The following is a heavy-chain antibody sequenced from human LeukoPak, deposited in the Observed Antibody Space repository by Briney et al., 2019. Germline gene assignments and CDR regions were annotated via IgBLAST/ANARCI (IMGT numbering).Heavy chain of an antibody. J-gene: IGHJ4*02. CDR1: GFTFSSYS. D-gene: IGHD2-15*01. Sequence: GGSLRLSCAASGFTFSSYSMNWVRQAPGKGLEWVSSISSSSSYISYADSVKGRFTISRDNAKNSLYLQMNSLRAEDTAVYYCVREARESGGFDYWGQGTLVTVSS. CDR3: VREARESGGFDY. CDR2: ISSSSSYI. V-gene: IGHV3-21*01.